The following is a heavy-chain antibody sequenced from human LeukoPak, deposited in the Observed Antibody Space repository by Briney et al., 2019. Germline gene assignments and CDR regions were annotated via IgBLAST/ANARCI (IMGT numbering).Heavy chain of an antibody. J-gene: IGHJ4*02. Sequence: PGGSLRLSCAASGFTFSSHGMNWVRQAPGEGLEWVSYISSSSSTIHYADSVKGRFTISRDNAKNSLYLQMNSLRAEDTAVYYCARINRVYGDYTFDYWGQGTLVTVSS. V-gene: IGHV3-48*01. D-gene: IGHD4-17*01. CDR2: ISSSSSTI. CDR1: GFTFSSHG. CDR3: ARINRVYGDYTFDY.